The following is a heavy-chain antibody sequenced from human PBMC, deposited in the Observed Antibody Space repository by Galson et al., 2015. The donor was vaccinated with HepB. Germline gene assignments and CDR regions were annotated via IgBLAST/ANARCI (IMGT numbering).Heavy chain of an antibody. CDR2: ISPHNRYT. CDR1: GYTFSSYS. Sequence: SVKVSCKASGYTFSSYSITWVRQAPGQGLEWVGWISPHNRYTNYTQNFQGRVTMTTDTSTSTAYMELKSLRSDDTAVYDCARGALVVAVGATQNNWFDPWGRGTLVTVSS. V-gene: IGHV1-18*01. CDR3: ARGALVVAVGATQNNWFDP. J-gene: IGHJ5*01. D-gene: IGHD2-15*01.